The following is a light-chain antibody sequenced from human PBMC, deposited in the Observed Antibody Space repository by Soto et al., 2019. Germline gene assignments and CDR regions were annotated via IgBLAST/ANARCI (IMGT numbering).Light chain of an antibody. CDR3: QQYNSYSVT. V-gene: IGKV1-5*01. Sequence: DIQMTQSPSTLSASVGDRVTITCRASQSISNWLAWYQRKPGKAPKLLIFDASTLESGVPLRFSGSGYGTEFSLTITSLQPDDFATYYCQQYNSYSVTFGQGTKVDIK. J-gene: IGKJ1*01. CDR1: QSISNW. CDR2: DAS.